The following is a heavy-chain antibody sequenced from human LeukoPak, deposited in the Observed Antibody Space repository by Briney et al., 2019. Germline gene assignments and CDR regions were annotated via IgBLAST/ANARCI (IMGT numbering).Heavy chain of an antibody. CDR2: VRIKSNSYAT. CDR1: GFTFSGSA. D-gene: IGHD1-1*01. J-gene: IGHJ1*01. Sequence: GGSLRLSCAASGFTFSGSAMHWVRQASGKGLEWVGRVRIKSNSYATAYAASVKGRFTISRDDPKNTAYLQMNSLKTEDTAVYYCTRHNETTHWGQGTLVTVSS. V-gene: IGHV3-73*01. CDR3: TRHNETTH.